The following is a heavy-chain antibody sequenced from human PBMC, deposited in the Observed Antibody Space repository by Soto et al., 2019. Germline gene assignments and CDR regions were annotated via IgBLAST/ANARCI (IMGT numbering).Heavy chain of an antibody. D-gene: IGHD6-19*01. J-gene: IGHJ4*02. V-gene: IGHV3-7*03. CDR1: GFTFSSYW. CDR3: ARALYSSGWYYFDY. Sequence: GGSLRLSCAASGFTFSSYWMSWVRQAPGKGLEWVANIKQDGSEKYYVDSVKGRFTISRDNAKNSLYLQMNSLRAEDTAVYYCARALYSSGWYYFDYWGQGTLVTVSS. CDR2: IKQDGSEK.